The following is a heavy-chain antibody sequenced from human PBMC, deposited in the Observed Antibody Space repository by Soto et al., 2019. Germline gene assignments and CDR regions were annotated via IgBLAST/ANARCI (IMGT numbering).Heavy chain of an antibody. J-gene: IGHJ4*02. CDR1: GFTFSSYA. CDR2: ISYDGSNK. Sequence: QVQLVESGGGVVQPGRSLRLSCAASGFTFSSYAMHWVRQAPGKRLEWVAVISYDGSNKYYADSVKGRFTISRDNSKNLLYMQMNSLRAEDRAVYYCARDSVVAVDIVREDYFDYWGQGPLVSVSS. D-gene: IGHD2-21*01. V-gene: IGHV3-30-3*01. CDR3: ARDSVVAVDIVREDYFDY.